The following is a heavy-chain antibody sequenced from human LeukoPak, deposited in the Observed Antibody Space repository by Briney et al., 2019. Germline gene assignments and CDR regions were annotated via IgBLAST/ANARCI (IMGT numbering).Heavy chain of an antibody. CDR1: GYSISSGYY. J-gene: IGHJ4*02. Sequence: SETLSLTCAVSGYSISSGYYWGWIRQPPGKGLEWIGSIYHSGSTYYNPSLKSRVTISVDTAKNQFSLQLSSVTAADTAVYYCARGGILDIVVVPAAGLGVPLDYFDYWAQGTLVTVSS. D-gene: IGHD2-2*01. CDR2: IYHSGST. V-gene: IGHV4-38-2*01. CDR3: ARGGILDIVVVPAAGLGVPLDYFDY.